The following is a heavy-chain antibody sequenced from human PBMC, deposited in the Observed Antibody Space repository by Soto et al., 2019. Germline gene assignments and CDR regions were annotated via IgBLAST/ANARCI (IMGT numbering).Heavy chain of an antibody. V-gene: IGHV1-69*01. CDR1: GDTFDGYA. J-gene: IGHJ4*02. D-gene: IGHD2-8*01. CDR3: ARESAYAGNPLALDY. CDR2: IIPFFGTA. Sequence: QVQLVQSGTEVKKPGSSVKVSCQASGDTFDGYAISWVRQAPGRGLEWVGGIIPFFGTAHYSQKFQGRVTITADESTGTAYREQSRLTSEGSASYYCARESAYAGNPLALDYWGQGTLVTVS.